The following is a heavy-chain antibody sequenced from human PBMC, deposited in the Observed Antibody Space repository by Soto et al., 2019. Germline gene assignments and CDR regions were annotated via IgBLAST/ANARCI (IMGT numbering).Heavy chain of an antibody. CDR1: GDSISSYY. V-gene: IGHV4-59*01. Sequence: PSETLSLTCTVSGDSISSYYWSWIRQPPGKELEWIGYIYYSGSTNYNPSLKSRVTISVDTSKNQFSLKLRSVTAADTAVYYCARSKGHYGDYLSQGTLVTVSS. CDR2: IYYSGST. CDR3: ARSKGHYGDY. D-gene: IGHD4-17*01. J-gene: IGHJ4*02.